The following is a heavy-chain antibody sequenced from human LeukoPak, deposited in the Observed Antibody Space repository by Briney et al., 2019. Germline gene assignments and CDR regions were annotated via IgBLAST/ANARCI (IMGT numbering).Heavy chain of an antibody. CDR1: GGTFASYA. D-gene: IGHD6-6*01. V-gene: IGHV1-69*13. CDR3: ATAPAYSSSSVGNFEY. Sequence: SVKVSCKASGGTFASYAIILVRQAPGQGLEWMGGIIPIFGTANYAQKFQRRVTITADESTSTAYMELSSLRSEDTAVYYCATAPAYSSSSVGNFEYWGQGTLVTVSS. J-gene: IGHJ4*02. CDR2: IIPIFGTA.